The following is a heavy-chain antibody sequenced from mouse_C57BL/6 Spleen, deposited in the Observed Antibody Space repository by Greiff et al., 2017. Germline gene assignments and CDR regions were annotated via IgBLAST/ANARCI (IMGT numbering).Heavy chain of an antibody. CDR3: ARDRRNTFDY. CDR1: GFTFSDYY. CDR2: ITYDGSST. V-gene: IGHV5-16*01. J-gene: IGHJ2*01. D-gene: IGHD5-2*01. Sequence: EVHLVESEGGLVQPGSSMKLSCTASGFTFSDYYMAWVRQVPEKGLEWVANITYDGSSTYYLDSLKGRFIISRDNAKNILYLQLSRLKSEDTATYYCARDRRNTFDYWGQGTTLTVSS.